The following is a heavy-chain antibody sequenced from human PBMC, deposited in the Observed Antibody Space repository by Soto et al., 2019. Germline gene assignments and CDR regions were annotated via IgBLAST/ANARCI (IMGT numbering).Heavy chain of an antibody. CDR2: INAGNGNT. CDR3: ARDSAAFPRSDCMGV. CDR1: GYTFTSYA. D-gene: IGHD6-25*01. Sequence: GASVKVSCNASGYTFTSYAMHWVRPAPGQRLEWMGWINAGNGNTKYSQKFQGRVTITRDTSASTPYMELSSLRSGDTAVYYCARDSAAFPRSDCMGVWGQGTTVTVSS. J-gene: IGHJ6*02. V-gene: IGHV1-3*01.